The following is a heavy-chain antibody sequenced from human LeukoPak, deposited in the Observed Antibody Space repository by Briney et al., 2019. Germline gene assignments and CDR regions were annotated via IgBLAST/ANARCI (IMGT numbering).Heavy chain of an antibody. Sequence: PGGSLRLSCAASGFTFNNYAMHWVRQAPGKGLEWVANIKQDGSEKYYVDSVKGRFTISRDNAKNSLYLQMNSLRAEDTAVYYCASTYVVVTAVHDAFHIWGQGTMVTVSS. V-gene: IGHV3-7*01. D-gene: IGHD2-21*02. CDR3: ASTYVVVTAVHDAFHI. CDR2: IKQDGSEK. J-gene: IGHJ3*02. CDR1: GFTFNNYA.